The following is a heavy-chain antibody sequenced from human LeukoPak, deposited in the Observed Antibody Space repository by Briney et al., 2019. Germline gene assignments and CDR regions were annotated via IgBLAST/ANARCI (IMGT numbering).Heavy chain of an antibody. CDR2: IYYSGST. Sequence: SETLSLTCTVSGGSISSSSYYWGWIRQPPGKGLEWIGSIYYSGSTYYNPSLKSRVTISVDTSKNQFSLRLSSVTAADTAVYYCARHGGSYDYVWGSYRNNWFDPWGQGTLVTVSS. D-gene: IGHD3-16*02. V-gene: IGHV4-39*01. CDR3: ARHGGSYDYVWGSYRNNWFDP. CDR1: GGSISSSSYY. J-gene: IGHJ5*02.